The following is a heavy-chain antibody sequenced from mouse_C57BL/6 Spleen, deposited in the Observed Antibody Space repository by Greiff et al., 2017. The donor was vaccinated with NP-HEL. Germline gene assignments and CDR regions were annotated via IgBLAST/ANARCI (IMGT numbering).Heavy chain of an antibody. Sequence: QVQLQQPGTELVKPGASVKLSCKASGYTFTSYWMHWVKQRPVQGLEWIGNINPSNGGTNYNEKFTSKATLTVDQSSSTAYMQLSSLTSEDSAVYNCARSNGTRYWYNDVWGTGTTGTVSS. V-gene: IGHV1-53*01. J-gene: IGHJ1*03. CDR3: ARSNGTRYWYNDV. CDR2: INPSNGGT. D-gene: IGHD4-1*01. CDR1: GYTFTSYW.